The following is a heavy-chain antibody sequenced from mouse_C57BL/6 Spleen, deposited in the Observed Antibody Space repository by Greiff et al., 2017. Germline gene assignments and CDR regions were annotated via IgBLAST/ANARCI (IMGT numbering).Heavy chain of an antibody. Sequence: EVQLVESEGGLVQPGSSMKLSCTASGFTFSDYYMAWVRQVPEKGLEWVANINYDGSSTYYLDSLKSRFIISRDNAKNILYLQMSSLKSEDTATYYCARSYGRSYQGYYFDYWGQGTTLTVSS. D-gene: IGHD1-1*01. CDR3: ARSYGRSYQGYYFDY. CDR1: GFTFSDYY. CDR2: INYDGSST. J-gene: IGHJ2*01. V-gene: IGHV5-16*01.